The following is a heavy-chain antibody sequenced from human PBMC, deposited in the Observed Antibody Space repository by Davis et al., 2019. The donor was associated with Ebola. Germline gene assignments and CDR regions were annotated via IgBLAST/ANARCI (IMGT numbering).Heavy chain of an antibody. D-gene: IGHD3-16*01. CDR2: MNPNSGNT. CDR3: ARRGTKYYYYGVDV. J-gene: IGHJ6*02. CDR1: GYTFTSYD. V-gene: IGHV1-8*01. Sequence: AASVKVSCKASGYTFTSYDINWVRQATGQGLEWMGWMNPNSGNTGYAQKLQGRVTMTTDTSTSTAYMELRSLRSDDTAVYYCARRGTKYYYYGVDVWGQGTTITVSS.